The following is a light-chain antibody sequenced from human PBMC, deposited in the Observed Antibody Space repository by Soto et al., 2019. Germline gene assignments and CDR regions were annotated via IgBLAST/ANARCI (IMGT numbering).Light chain of an antibody. V-gene: IGLV2-14*01. CDR3: TSFSSSTSLYV. CDR1: TRDIAGCNY. J-gene: IGLJ1*01. Sequence: QSVLTQPASVSGSLGQSITISCTGTTRDIAGCNYISWYQQLPGKAPKLMIYQVTIRPSGISNRFSGSKSGNTASLTISGLQAEDEADYYCTSFSSSTSLYVFGTGTKVTV. CDR2: QVT.